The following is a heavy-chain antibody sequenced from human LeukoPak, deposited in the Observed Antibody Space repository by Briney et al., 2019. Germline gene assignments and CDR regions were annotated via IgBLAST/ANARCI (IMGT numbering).Heavy chain of an antibody. D-gene: IGHD2-2*01. CDR2: IGISSGNT. J-gene: IGHJ4*02. V-gene: IGHV3-48*01. Sequence: PGGSLRLSCAASGFTFSHYSMNWVRQAPGKGLEWISYIGISSGNTKYADSVKGRFTISGDKAKNPVYLQMNSLRVEDTAVYYCARDTKYAFDNWGQGTLVTVSS. CDR3: ARDTKYAFDN. CDR1: GFTFSHYS.